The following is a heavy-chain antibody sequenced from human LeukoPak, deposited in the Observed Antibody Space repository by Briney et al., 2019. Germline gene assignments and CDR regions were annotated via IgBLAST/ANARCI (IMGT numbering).Heavy chain of an antibody. CDR3: AKDLDILTGYLVDY. CDR2: ISYDGSNK. CDR1: GFTFSSYG. J-gene: IGHJ4*02. D-gene: IGHD3-9*01. Sequence: GGSLRLSCAASGFTFSSYGMHWVRQAPGKGLEWVAVISYDGSNKYYADSVKGRFTISRGNSKNTLYLQMNSLRAEDTAVYYCAKDLDILTGYLVDYWGQGTLVTVSS. V-gene: IGHV3-30*18.